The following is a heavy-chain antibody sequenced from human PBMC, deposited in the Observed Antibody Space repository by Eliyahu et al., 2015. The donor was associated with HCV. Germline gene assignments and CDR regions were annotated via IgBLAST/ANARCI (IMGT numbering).Heavy chain of an antibody. CDR2: INHSGSA. CDR3: ARAFLGIGWYFDL. J-gene: IGHJ2*01. Sequence: QVQLQQWGAGLLKPSETLSLTCAVYGGSFSGYYWSWIRQPPGKGLEWLGEINHSGSANYKPSLKSRVTVSVDTSKNHFSLKLTSVTAADTAVYYCARAFLGIGWYFDLWGRGTLVTVSS. V-gene: IGHV4-34*01. D-gene: IGHD7-27*01. CDR1: GGSFSGYY.